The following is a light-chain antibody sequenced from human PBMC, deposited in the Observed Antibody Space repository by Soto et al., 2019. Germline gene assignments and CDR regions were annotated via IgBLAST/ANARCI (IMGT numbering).Light chain of an antibody. CDR2: GVS. Sequence: EIVLTQSPGTLSLSPGERATLSCRASQSISSSYFAWYQQKPGQAPRLLVYGVSSRATDVPDRFSGSGSGTDFTLTISRLEPEDFAVYYCQQYNNWPMWTFGQGTKVDI. CDR3: QQYNNWPMWT. CDR1: QSISSSY. J-gene: IGKJ1*01. V-gene: IGKV3-20*01.